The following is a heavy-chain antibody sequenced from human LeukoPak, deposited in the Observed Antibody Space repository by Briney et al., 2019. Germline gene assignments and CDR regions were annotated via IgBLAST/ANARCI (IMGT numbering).Heavy chain of an antibody. V-gene: IGHV3-74*01. CDR3: ARGLVPGFLDY. Sequence: PGGSLRLSCAASGFTFGGSWMYWVRQAPGKGLVWVSRINSDESITTYADSVKGRFTISRDNAKNTLYLQMNSLRAEDTAVYYCARGLVPGFLDYWGQGTPVTVSS. CDR1: GFTFGGSW. J-gene: IGHJ4*02. CDR2: INSDESIT. D-gene: IGHD4-11*01.